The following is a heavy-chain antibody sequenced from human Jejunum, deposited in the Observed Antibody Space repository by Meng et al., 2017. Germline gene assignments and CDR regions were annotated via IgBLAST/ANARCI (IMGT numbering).Heavy chain of an antibody. D-gene: IGHD3-22*01. J-gene: IGHJ4*02. Sequence: QGRLAQSGSELKGPGASVKVSRKASGYTFTSDAINWLRQAPGQGPEWMGWINTNNGNPTYAQGFTGRFVFSLDTSVSTAYVQISSLKVEDTAMYYCARDNYDTASRFDYWGQGTLVTVSS. CDR3: ARDNYDTASRFDY. CDR2: INTNNGNP. V-gene: IGHV7-4-1*02. CDR1: GYTFTSDA.